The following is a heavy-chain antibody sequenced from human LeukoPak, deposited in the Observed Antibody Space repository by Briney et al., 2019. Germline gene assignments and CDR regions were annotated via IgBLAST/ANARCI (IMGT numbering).Heavy chain of an antibody. CDR2: INPNSGGT. J-gene: IGHJ6*03. V-gene: IGHV1-2*02. CDR3: ARSRTIFGVVPYYYYYYMDV. D-gene: IGHD3-3*01. Sequence: ASVKVSCKASGYTFTGYYMHWVRQAPGQGLEWMGWINPNSGGTNYAQKFQGRVTMTRDTSISTAYMELSRLRSDDTAVYYCARSRTIFGVVPYYYYYYMDVWGKGTTVTVSS. CDR1: GYTFTGYY.